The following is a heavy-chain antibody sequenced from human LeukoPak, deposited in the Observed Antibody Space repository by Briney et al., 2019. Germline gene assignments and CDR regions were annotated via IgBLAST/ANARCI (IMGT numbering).Heavy chain of an antibody. CDR3: VKEYSGSYYRWFDP. CDR2: ISGSGATT. V-gene: IGHV3-23*01. J-gene: IGHJ5*02. D-gene: IGHD1-26*01. Sequence: GGSLRLSCAASGFTFSSYAMNWVRQAPGRGLEWVSAISGSGATTYYADSVKGRFTISRDNSKNTLYPQMSSLRAEDTAVYYCVKEYSGSYYRWFDPWGQGTLVTVSS. CDR1: GFTFSSYA.